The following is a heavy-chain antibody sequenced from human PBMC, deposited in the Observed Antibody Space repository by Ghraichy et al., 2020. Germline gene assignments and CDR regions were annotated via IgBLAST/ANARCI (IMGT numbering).Heavy chain of an antibody. V-gene: IGHV1-18*01. CDR3: AREQRGYSGYERRDAFDI. J-gene: IGHJ3*02. CDR1: GYTFTSYG. Sequence: ASVKVSCKASGYTFTSYGISWVRQAPGQGLEWMGWISAYNGNTNYAQKLQGRVTMTTDTSTSTAYMELRSLRSDDTAVYYCAREQRGYSGYERRDAFDIWGQGTMVTVSS. D-gene: IGHD5-12*01. CDR2: ISAYNGNT.